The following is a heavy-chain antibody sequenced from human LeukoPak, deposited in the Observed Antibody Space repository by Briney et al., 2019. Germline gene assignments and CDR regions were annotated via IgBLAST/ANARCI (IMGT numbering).Heavy chain of an antibody. D-gene: IGHD6-19*01. J-gene: IGHJ3*02. Sequence: GGSLRLSCEASGFTFSRYPMHWVRQAPGKGLEWVAGISDDGRGTYYADSVKGRFTISRDNSKNSLYLQLNSLRPEDTAMYYCAEEDHSSGRAGTFDIWGQGTTVTVSS. CDR1: GFTFSRYP. V-gene: IGHV3-30*04. CDR2: ISDDGRGT. CDR3: AEEDHSSGRAGTFDI.